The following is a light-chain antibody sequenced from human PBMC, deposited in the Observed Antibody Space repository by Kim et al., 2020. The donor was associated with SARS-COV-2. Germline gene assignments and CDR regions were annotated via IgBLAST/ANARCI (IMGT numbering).Light chain of an antibody. CDR1: QGVSSY. V-gene: IGKV1-8*01. Sequence: SASPGDRVTLTCRASQGVSSYLAWYQQRPGKAPKLLIYAASTLQPGVPSRFSASGSGTDFTLTISCLQSEDFATYYCQQYYGSPRTFGQGTKVEIK. CDR3: QQYYGSPRT. J-gene: IGKJ1*01. CDR2: AAS.